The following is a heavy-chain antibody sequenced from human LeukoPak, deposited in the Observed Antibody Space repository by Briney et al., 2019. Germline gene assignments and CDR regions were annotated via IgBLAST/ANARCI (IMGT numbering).Heavy chain of an antibody. D-gene: IGHD3-3*01. CDR2: ISSSSSYI. CDR3: AKCDFGVVIRGGGAFDI. V-gene: IGHV3-21*04. CDR1: GFTLSSYS. Sequence: GGSLRLSCVASGFTLSSYSMNWVRQAPGKGLEWVSSISSSSSYIYYADSVKGRFTISRDNSKNTLYLQMNSLRAEDTAVYYCAKCDFGVVIRGGGAFDIWGQGTMVTVSS. J-gene: IGHJ3*02.